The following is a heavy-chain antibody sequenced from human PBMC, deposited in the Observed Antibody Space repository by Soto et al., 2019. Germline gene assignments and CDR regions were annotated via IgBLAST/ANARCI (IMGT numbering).Heavy chain of an antibody. J-gene: IGHJ4*02. Sequence: QVQLVESGGGVVQPGRSLRLSCAASGFTFSSYGMHWVRQAPGKGLEWVAVIWYDGSNKYYADSVKGRFTISRDNSKNTLYLQMNSLSAEDTAVYYCARAPDSGALSALWGQGPLVTVSS. D-gene: IGHD4-17*01. CDR3: ARAPDSGALSAL. V-gene: IGHV3-33*01. CDR1: GFTFSSYG. CDR2: IWYDGSNK.